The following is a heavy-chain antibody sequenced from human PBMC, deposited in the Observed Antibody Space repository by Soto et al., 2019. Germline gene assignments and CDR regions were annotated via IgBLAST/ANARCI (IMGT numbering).Heavy chain of an antibody. CDR1: GYTLTTYD. Sequence: ASVKVSCKASGYTLTTYDINWVRQAPGQGLEWMGWMNPNSGSTGYAQKFQGRVTMTRDTSISTFYMELSSLRSEDAAVYYCARGYGSYFDYWGQGTLVTVSA. CDR2: MNPNSGST. J-gene: IGHJ4*02. D-gene: IGHD4-17*01. CDR3: ARGYGSYFDY. V-gene: IGHV1-8*01.